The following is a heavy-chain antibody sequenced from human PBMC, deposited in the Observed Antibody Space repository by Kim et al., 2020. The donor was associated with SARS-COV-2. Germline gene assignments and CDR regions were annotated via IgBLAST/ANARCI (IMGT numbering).Heavy chain of an antibody. CDR1: GFTFSTYS. J-gene: IGHJ4*02. Sequence: GGSLRLSCPASGFTFSTYSMNCVRQAPWRGLEWVSYISSSTDTIYYADSVEGRFTISRDNAKDSQYLQINSLRAEDTAVYFCARDTDFASGSSFDYWGQG. D-gene: IGHD3-10*01. CDR2: ISSSTDTI. CDR3: ARDTDFASGSSFDY. V-gene: IGHV3-48*04.